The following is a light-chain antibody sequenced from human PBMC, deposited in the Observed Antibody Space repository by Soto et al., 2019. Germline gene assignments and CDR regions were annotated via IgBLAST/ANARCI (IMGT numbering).Light chain of an antibody. CDR3: TSYSSSSTFYV. V-gene: IGLV2-14*01. CDR2: QVS. J-gene: IGLJ1*01. Sequence: QSVLTQPASVSGSPGQSIIISCTGTSSDIGGYYYVSWYQHHPGRAPKLIIYQVSNRPSGVSNRFSGSKSSNTASLTISGLQAEDEADYYCTSYSSSSTFYVFGSGTKVTVL. CDR1: SSDIGGYYY.